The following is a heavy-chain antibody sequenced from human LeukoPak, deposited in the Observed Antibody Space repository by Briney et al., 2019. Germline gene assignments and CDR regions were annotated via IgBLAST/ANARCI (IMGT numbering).Heavy chain of an antibody. CDR3: ARDGVLWFGELFPDY. J-gene: IGHJ4*02. V-gene: IGHV3-48*02. D-gene: IGHD3-10*01. Sequence: PGGSLRLSCAASGFTLSSYSMNWVRQAPGKGLEWVSYISSSSSTIYYADSVKGRFTISRDNAKNSLYLQMSSLRDEDTAVYYCARDGVLWFGELFPDYWGQGTLVTVSS. CDR2: ISSSSSTI. CDR1: GFTLSSYS.